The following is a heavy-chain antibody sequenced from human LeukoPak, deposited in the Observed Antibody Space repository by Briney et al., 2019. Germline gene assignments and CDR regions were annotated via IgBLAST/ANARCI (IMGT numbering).Heavy chain of an antibody. CDR2: ISSSSSTI. CDR1: GFTFSSYS. CDR3: ARDPPAYVVVPAAPGDY. Sequence: PGGSLRLSCAASGFTFSSYSMNWVRQAPGKGLEWVSYISSSSSTIYYADSVKGRFTISRDNAKNSLYLQMNSLRAEDTAVYYCARDPPAYVVVPAAPGDYWGQGTLVTVSS. V-gene: IGHV3-48*01. J-gene: IGHJ4*02. D-gene: IGHD2-2*01.